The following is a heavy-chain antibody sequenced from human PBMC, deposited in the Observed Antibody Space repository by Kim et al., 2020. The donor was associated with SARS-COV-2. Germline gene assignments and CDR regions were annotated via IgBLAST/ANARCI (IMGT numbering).Heavy chain of an antibody. CDR3: ARVLVWGSYRDFDY. Sequence: GGSLRLSCAPSGFTFSSYAMHWVRQAPGKGLEWVAVISYDGSNKYYADSVKGRFTISRDNSKNTLYLQMNSLRAEDTAVYYCARVLVWGSYRDFDYWGQG. J-gene: IGHJ4*02. CDR2: ISYDGSNK. D-gene: IGHD3-16*02. V-gene: IGHV3-30*04. CDR1: GFTFSSYA.